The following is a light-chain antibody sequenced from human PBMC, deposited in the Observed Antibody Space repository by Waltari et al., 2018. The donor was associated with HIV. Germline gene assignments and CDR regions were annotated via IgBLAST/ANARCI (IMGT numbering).Light chain of an antibody. CDR2: GAS. CDR3: QQYSDWWT. J-gene: IGKJ1*01. Sequence: EILLTQSPATLSVSPGERATLSCRASQSISTKLAWYQQKPGQAPRLLIYGASTRATGIPARFSGSGSGTEFTLTISSLQSEDFAVYYCQQYSDWWTFGQGTKVEIK. CDR1: QSISTK. V-gene: IGKV3-15*01.